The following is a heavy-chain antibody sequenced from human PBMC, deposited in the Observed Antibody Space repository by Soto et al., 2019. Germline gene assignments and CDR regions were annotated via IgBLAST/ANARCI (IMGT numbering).Heavy chain of an antibody. D-gene: IGHD3-22*01. Sequence: EVQLVESGGGLVQPGGSLRLSCAASGFTFSSYVMHWVRQAPGKGLEYVSAISTDGSRTYYGNSVKGRFTISRDNSKNTLYLQMGSLRAEDMAVYYCARELALKVVGDDGFDIWGQGTMVTVSS. CDR2: ISTDGSRT. V-gene: IGHV3-64*01. CDR1: GFTFSSYV. J-gene: IGHJ3*02. CDR3: ARELALKVVGDDGFDI.